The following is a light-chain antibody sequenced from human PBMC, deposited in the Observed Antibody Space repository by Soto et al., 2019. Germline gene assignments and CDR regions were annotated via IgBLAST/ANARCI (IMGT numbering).Light chain of an antibody. CDR1: SSDIGAYDY. J-gene: IGLJ1*01. Sequence: QAALPQPASLCGPPGQSTTISCTGTSSDIGAYDYVSWFQQHPGKAPKLMISEVNNRPSGVSNRFSGSKSGNTAYLTISGLQVEDEAEYFYFSFTTNSAYVFGSGTE. CDR2: EVN. CDR3: FSFTTNSAYV. V-gene: IGLV2-14*01.